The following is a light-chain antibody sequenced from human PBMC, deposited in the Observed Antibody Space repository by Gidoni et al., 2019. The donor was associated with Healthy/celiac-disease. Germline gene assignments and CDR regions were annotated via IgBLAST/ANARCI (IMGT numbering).Light chain of an antibody. Sequence: QSALTQPASVSGSPVQSITISCTGTSSDVGGYNYVSWYQQHPGKAPKLMIYDVSNRPSGVSNRFSGSKSGNTASLTISGLQAEDEADDYCSSYTSSSTYVFGTGTKVTVL. V-gene: IGLV2-14*01. CDR3: SSYTSSSTYV. CDR1: SSDVGGYNY. J-gene: IGLJ1*01. CDR2: DVS.